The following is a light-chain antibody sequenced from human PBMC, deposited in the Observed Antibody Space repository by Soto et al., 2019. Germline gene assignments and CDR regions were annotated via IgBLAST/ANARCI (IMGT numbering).Light chain of an antibody. CDR1: QSVSNNY. Sequence: EVVLTQSPGTLSLSPGERATLSCRASQSVSNNYLAWYQQKPGQAPRRLIFGASIRAAGIPARFSGSGSGTDFTLTISSLEPEDFAVYYCQQRSNWPITFGKGTRLEI. CDR2: GAS. CDR3: QQRSNWPIT. V-gene: IGKV3D-20*02. J-gene: IGKJ5*01.